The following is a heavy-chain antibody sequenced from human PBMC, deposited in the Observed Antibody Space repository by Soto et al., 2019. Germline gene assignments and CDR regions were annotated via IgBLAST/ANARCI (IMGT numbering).Heavy chain of an antibody. D-gene: IGHD6-19*01. CDR1: GGSISSYY. J-gene: IGHJ6*02. CDR2: IYYSGST. CDR3: ARGRMAGCSDV. Sequence: SETLSLTCTVSGGSISSYYWSWIRQPPGKGLEWIGYIYYSGSTNYNPSLKSRVTISVDTSKNQFSLKLSSVTAADTAVYYCARGRMAGCSDVWGQGTTVTVS. V-gene: IGHV4-59*01.